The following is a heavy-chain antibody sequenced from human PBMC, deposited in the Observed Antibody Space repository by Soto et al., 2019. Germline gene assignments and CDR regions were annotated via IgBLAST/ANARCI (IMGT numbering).Heavy chain of an antibody. V-gene: IGHV1-46*03. D-gene: IGHD3-22*01. J-gene: IGHJ4*02. Sequence: ASVKVSCKASGYTFTSYYMHWVRQAPGQGLEWMGIINPSGGSTSYAQKFQGRVTMTRDTSTSTVYMELSSLRSEDTAVYYCAREGSYYDSSGYYGRGYFDYWGRGTLVTVSS. CDR1: GYTFTSYY. CDR2: INPSGGST. CDR3: AREGSYYDSSGYYGRGYFDY.